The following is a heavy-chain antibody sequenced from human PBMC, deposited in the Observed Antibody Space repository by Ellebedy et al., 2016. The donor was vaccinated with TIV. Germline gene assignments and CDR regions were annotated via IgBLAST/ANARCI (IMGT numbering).Heavy chain of an antibody. D-gene: IGHD6-19*01. CDR1: GFSSSDYY. CDR3: ARISSGRSFYGMDA. V-gene: IGHV3-11*01. Sequence: GGSLRLSXAASGFSSSDYYMSWIRQAPGKGLEWVSYISDSGSMIHYADSVKDRFTISRDNSKNSLYLQMNNLRAEDTAVYYCARISSGRSFYGMDAWGQGTTVTVSS. J-gene: IGHJ6*02. CDR2: ISDSGSMI.